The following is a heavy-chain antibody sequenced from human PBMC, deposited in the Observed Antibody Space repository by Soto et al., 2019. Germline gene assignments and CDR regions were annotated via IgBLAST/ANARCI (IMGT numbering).Heavy chain of an antibody. J-gene: IGHJ5*02. D-gene: IGHD2-2*01. Sequence: SETLSLTCTVSGGSISSYYWSWIRQPPGKGLEWIGYIHYSGSTNYNPSLKSRVTMSLDTSKKQLSLRLSSVTAADTAVYYCARLHCDSPNCVPLDPWGQGTLVTVSS. V-gene: IGHV4-59*08. CDR3: ARLHCDSPNCVPLDP. CDR1: GGSISSYY. CDR2: IHYSGST.